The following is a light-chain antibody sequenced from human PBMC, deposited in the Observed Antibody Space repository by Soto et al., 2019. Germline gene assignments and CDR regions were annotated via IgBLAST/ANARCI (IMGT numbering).Light chain of an antibody. CDR2: GAS. Sequence: IVMTQSPATLSVSPGERATLSCRASQSVSHNLAWYQQKPGQDPRLLIYGASTRATGIPARFSGSVSATEFTLTISSLQSEDFAVYYCQHYNSGPPWTFGQGTKGEIK. CDR3: QHYNSGPPWT. J-gene: IGKJ1*01. CDR1: QSVSHN. V-gene: IGKV3-15*01.